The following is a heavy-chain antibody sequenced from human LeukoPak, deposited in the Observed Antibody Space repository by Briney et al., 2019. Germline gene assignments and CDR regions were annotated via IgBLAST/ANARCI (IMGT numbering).Heavy chain of an antibody. Sequence: GGSLRLSCAASGFTFSTYGMHWVRQAPGRGLEWVAVISYDGSNKYFADSVRGRFTISRDNSKNTVSLQMISLRPEDTAVYYCAKDRVGTMVRGVVDYWGQGTLVTVSS. CDR2: ISYDGSNK. CDR1: GFTFSTYG. D-gene: IGHD3-10*01. J-gene: IGHJ4*02. V-gene: IGHV3-30*18. CDR3: AKDRVGTMVRGVVDY.